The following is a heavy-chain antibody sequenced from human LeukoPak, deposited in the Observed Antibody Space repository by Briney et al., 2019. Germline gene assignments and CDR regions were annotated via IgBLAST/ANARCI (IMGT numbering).Heavy chain of an antibody. CDR3: ARVGIFGVVTLFDY. CDR1: GFTFSSYS. CDR2: ISSSSSYI. D-gene: IGHD3-3*01. Sequence: GGSLRLSCAASGFTFSSYSMKWVRQAPGKGLEWVSSISSSSSYIYYADSVKGRFTISRDNAKNSLYLQMNSLRAEDTAVYYCARVGIFGVVTLFDYWGQGTLVTVSS. V-gene: IGHV3-21*01. J-gene: IGHJ4*02.